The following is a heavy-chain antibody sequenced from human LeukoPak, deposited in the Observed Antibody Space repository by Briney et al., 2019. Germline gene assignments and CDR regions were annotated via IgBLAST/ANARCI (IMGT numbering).Heavy chain of an antibody. D-gene: IGHD5-18*01. J-gene: IGHJ4*02. CDR1: GFTFSSYS. CDR2: ISSSSSYI. V-gene: IGHV3-21*01. Sequence: PGGSLRLSCAASGFTFSSYSMNWVRQAPGKGLEWVSSISSSSSYIYYADSVKGRFTISRDNAKNSLYLQMNSLRAEDTAVYYCARDRTNLNGYPDYWGQGTLVTVSS. CDR3: ARDRTNLNGYPDY.